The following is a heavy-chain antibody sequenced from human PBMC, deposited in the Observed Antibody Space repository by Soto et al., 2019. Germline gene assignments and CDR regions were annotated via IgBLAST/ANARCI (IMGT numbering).Heavy chain of an antibody. Sequence: GGSLRLSCAASGFTFSSYAMSWVRQAPGKGLEWVSAISGSGGSTYYADSVKGRFTISRDNSKNTLYLQMNSLGAEDTAVYYCAKDLTVITFGGVIDIPVFDYWGQGTLVTVSS. D-gene: IGHD3-16*02. CDR3: AKDLTVITFGGVIDIPVFDY. CDR1: GFTFSSYA. CDR2: ISGSGGST. V-gene: IGHV3-23*01. J-gene: IGHJ4*02.